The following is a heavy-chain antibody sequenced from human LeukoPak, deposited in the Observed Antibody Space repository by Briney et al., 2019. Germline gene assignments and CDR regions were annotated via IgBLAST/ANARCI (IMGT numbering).Heavy chain of an antibody. CDR2: IWYDGTNK. CDR3: ARVSESGNSDY. CDR1: GFSFTSYG. J-gene: IGHJ4*02. V-gene: IGHV3-33*01. Sequence: GGSLRLSCAASGFSFTSYGMHWVRQAPGKGLEWVAVIWYDGTNKYYADSVKGRFTISRDTSNNMLYLQMNSLRAEDTAVYYCARVSESGNSDYWGQGTLVTVSS. D-gene: IGHD4-23*01.